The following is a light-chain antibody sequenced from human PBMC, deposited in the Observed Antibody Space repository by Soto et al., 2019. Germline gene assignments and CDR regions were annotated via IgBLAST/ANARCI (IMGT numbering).Light chain of an antibody. J-gene: IGLJ1*01. CDR3: CSYAGSAV. CDR2: DVS. V-gene: IGLV2-11*01. Sequence: QSVLTKPRSVSGSPGQSVTISCTGTSSDVGGYNYVSWYQQHPGKAPKLMIYDVSKRPSGVPDRFSGSKSGNTASLTISGLQAEDEADYYCCSYAGSAVFGTGTNVAVL. CDR1: SSDVGGYNY.